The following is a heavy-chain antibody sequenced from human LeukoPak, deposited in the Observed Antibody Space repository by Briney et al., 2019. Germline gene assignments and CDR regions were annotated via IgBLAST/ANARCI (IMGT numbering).Heavy chain of an antibody. CDR1: GFSFSSYA. J-gene: IGHJ4*02. Sequence: GGSLRLSCATSGFSFSSYAMSWVRQAPGKGLEWVSTISGGGDATYYADSVKGRFTISRDNSKNTLYLQMNSLRVEDTAVYYCARDSSMLRGPLVIYYFDFWGQGTLVTVSS. V-gene: IGHV3-23*01. D-gene: IGHD3-10*01. CDR2: ISGGGDAT. CDR3: ARDSSMLRGPLVIYYFDF.